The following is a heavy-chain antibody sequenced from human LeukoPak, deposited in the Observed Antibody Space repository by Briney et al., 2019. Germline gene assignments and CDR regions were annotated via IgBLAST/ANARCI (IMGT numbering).Heavy chain of an antibody. J-gene: IGHJ4*02. CDR3: AREESGGGWRSLDY. CDR1: GGSVSRFF. D-gene: IGHD2-15*01. V-gene: IGHV4-4*07. Sequence: SETLSLTCPVSGGSVSRFFWSWIRQPAGKGLEWIGRIHPIVSSNSNPTLKSRVTMSVDTSRNQFSLKLTSVTAADTAVYYGAREESGGGWRSLDYWGQGTLVTVSS. CDR2: IHPIVSS.